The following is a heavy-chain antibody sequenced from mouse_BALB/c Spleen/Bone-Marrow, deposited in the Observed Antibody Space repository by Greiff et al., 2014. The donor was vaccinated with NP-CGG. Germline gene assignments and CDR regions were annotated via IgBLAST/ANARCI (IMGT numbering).Heavy chain of an antibody. CDR2: ISSGGSYT. CDR3: ARGGNYLDY. J-gene: IGHJ2*01. V-gene: IGHV5-9-4*01. CDR1: GFTFSSYA. Sequence: EVQVVESGGGLVKPGGSLELSCAASGFTFSSYAMSWVRQSPEKRLEWVAEISSGGSYTYYPDTVTGRFTISRDNAKNTLYLEMSSLRSEDTAMYYCARGGNYLDYWGQGTTLTVSS.